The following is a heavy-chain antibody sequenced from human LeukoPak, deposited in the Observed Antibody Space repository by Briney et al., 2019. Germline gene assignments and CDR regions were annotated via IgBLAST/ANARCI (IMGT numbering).Heavy chain of an antibody. Sequence: SETLSLTCAVYGGSFSGYYWSWIRQPPGKGLEWIGEINHSGSTNYNPSLKSRVTISVDTSKNQFSLKLSSVTAADTAVYYCARGRSPTSYSSGWYATRSHYYYMDVWGKGTTVTVSS. V-gene: IGHV4-34*01. D-gene: IGHD6-19*01. CDR3: ARGRSPTSYSSGWYATRSHYYYMDV. J-gene: IGHJ6*03. CDR2: INHSGST. CDR1: GGSFSGYY.